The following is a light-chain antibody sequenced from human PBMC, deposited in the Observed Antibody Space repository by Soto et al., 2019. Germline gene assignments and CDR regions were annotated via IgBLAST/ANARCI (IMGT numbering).Light chain of an antibody. CDR3: QQYDNLPLT. J-gene: IGKJ4*01. CDR1: QSLVHSDGNTY. CDR2: KIS. Sequence: IVMTQTPLSSPVTLGQPASISCRSSQSLVHSDGNTYLSWVQQRPGQPPRLLIYKISNRFSGVPSRLSGSGSGTDFTFTISSLQPEDIATYYGQQYDNLPLTFGGGTKVDIK. V-gene: IGKV2-24*01.